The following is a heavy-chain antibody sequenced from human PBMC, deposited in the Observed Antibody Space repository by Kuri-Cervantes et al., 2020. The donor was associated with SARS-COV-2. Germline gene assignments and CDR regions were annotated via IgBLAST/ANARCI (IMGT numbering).Heavy chain of an antibody. CDR1: GGSFSDYY. V-gene: IGHV4-59*01. CDR2: IYYSGST. D-gene: IGHD5-18*01. Sequence: LSCAVYGGSFSDYYWSWIRQPPGKGLEWIGYIYYSGSTNYNPSLKSRVTISVDTSKNQFSLKLSSVTAADTAMYYCARATRGYSYGSFDYWGQGTLVTVSS. J-gene: IGHJ4*02. CDR3: ARATRGYSYGSFDY.